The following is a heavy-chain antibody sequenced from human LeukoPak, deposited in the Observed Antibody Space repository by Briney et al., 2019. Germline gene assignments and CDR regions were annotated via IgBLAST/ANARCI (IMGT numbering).Heavy chain of an antibody. J-gene: IGHJ5*02. CDR2: IYTSGST. CDR1: GGSISSYY. CDR3: ARGSGDYGDYSGNNWFDP. V-gene: IGHV4-4*07. D-gene: IGHD4-17*01. Sequence: SETLSLTCTVSGGSISSYYWSWIRQPAGKGLEWIGRIYTSGSTNYNPSLKSRVTMSVDTSKNQFSLKLSSVTAADTAVYYCARGSGDYGDYSGNNWFDPWGQGTLVTVSS.